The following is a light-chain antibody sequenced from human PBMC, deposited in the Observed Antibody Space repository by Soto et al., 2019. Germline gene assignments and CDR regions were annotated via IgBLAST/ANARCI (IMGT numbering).Light chain of an antibody. V-gene: IGKV1-9*01. CDR1: QGISTY. Sequence: DIQLTQSPSFLSASVGDRVTITCRASQGISTYLAWFQQKPGKAPKLLIYAASTLQSGVPSRFSGSGSGAEFTLTISSLQHEDFATYYCQQPNSYPSPFGQGTRLEIK. CDR3: QQPNSYPSP. CDR2: AAS. J-gene: IGKJ5*01.